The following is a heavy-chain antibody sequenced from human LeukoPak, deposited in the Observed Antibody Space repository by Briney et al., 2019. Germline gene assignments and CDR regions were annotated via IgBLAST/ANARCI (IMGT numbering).Heavy chain of an antibody. D-gene: IGHD6-13*01. CDR3: ARADPDSYSSSWSPGGNFDY. CDR2: IDSDDGST. CDR1: GFTFSRDW. J-gene: IGHJ4*02. V-gene: IGHV3-74*01. Sequence: GGSLRLSCAASGFTFSRDWMHWVRQVPGKGLVWVSRIDSDDGSTSYADSVRGRFTISRDNAKNSLYLQMNSLRAEDTAVYYCARADPDSYSSSWSPGGNFDYWGQGTLVTVSS.